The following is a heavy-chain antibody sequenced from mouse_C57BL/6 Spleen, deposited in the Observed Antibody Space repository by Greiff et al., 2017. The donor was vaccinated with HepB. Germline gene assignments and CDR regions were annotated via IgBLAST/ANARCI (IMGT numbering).Heavy chain of an antibody. CDR1: GFTFSSYA. D-gene: IGHD2-4*01. V-gene: IGHV5-4*01. Sequence: EVQLVESGGGLVKPGGSLKLSCAASGFTFSSYAMSWVRQTPEKRLEWVATISDGGSYTYYPDNVKGRFTISRDNAKNNLYLQMSHLKSEDTAMYYCARDRDYDYDGGAWFAYWGQGTLVTVSA. CDR3: ARDRDYDYDGGAWFAY. J-gene: IGHJ3*01. CDR2: ISDGGSYT.